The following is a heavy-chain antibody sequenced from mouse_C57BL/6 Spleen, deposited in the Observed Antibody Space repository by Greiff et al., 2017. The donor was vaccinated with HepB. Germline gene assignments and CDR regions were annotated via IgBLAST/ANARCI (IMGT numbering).Heavy chain of an antibody. CDR1: GYTFTDYY. CDR2: INPNNGGT. Sequence: EVQLQQSGPELVKPGASVKISCKASGYTFTDYYMNWVKQSHGKSLEWIGDINPNNGGTSYNQKFKGKATLTVDKSSSTAYMELRSLPSEDSAVYYCARPWCYGSSSFAYWGQGTLVTVSA. V-gene: IGHV1-26*01. J-gene: IGHJ3*01. D-gene: IGHD1-1*01. CDR3: ARPWCYGSSSFAY.